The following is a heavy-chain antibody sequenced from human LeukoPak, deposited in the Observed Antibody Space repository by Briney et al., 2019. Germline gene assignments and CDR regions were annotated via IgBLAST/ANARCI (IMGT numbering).Heavy chain of an antibody. D-gene: IGHD1-26*01. CDR2: NNHSEST. CDR3: ARGPNSGSYYAWFVP. J-gene: IGHJ5*02. V-gene: IGHV4-34*01. Sequence: SETLSLICAVYDGSFSGYYWSWIRQPPGKGLEWIGENNHSESTNYNPSLPSQSTISVDTSKNQSALRLTSVTAADTAVYYCARGPNSGSYYAWFVPWGQGTMVTVSS. CDR1: DGSFSGYY.